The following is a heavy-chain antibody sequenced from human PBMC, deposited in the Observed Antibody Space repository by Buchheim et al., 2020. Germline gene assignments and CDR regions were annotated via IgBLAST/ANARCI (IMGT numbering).Heavy chain of an antibody. V-gene: IGHV3-30-3*01. D-gene: IGHD2-2*01. J-gene: IGHJ3*02. CDR2: ISYDGNKK. Sequence: VQLVESGGDLVQPGGSLRLSCAVSGFAFSSYAMHWVRQAPGKGLEWVAVISYDGNKKDYADSVKGRFTLFRDNSRNTVYLQMNSLRAEDTAVYYCARDVRSYAGAFDIWGQGT. CDR3: ARDVRSYAGAFDI. CDR1: GFAFSSYA.